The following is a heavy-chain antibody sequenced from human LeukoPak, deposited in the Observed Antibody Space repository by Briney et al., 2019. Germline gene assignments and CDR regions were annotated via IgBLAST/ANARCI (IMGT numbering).Heavy chain of an antibody. CDR1: GLTFSNAW. Sequence: PGGSLRLSCAASGLTFSNAWMNWVRQAPGKGLEWVGRINSKTDRGTIDYDAPVKGRFTISRENSKNTLYLQMNSLRAEDTAVYYCARLYGTYPGWFDPWGQETLVTVS. CDR2: INSKTDRGTI. D-gene: IGHD4-17*01. V-gene: IGHV3-15*07. J-gene: IGHJ5*02. CDR3: ARLYGTYPGWFDP.